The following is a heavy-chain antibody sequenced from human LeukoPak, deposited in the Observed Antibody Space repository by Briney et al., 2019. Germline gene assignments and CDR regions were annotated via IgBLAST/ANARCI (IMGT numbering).Heavy chain of an antibody. D-gene: IGHD3-22*01. J-gene: IGHJ4*02. Sequence: SETLSLTCTVSGGSISNYYWNWIRQPPGKGLEWIGYIYYSGSTNYNPSLKSRVTISVDTSKNQFSLKLSSVTAADTAVYYCGGVFDSSDFWGQGTLVTVSS. CDR1: GGSISNYY. V-gene: IGHV4-59*01. CDR3: GGVFDSSDF. CDR2: IYYSGST.